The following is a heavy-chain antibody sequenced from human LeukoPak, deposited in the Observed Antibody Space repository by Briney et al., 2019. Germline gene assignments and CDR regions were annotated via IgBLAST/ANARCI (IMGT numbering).Heavy chain of an antibody. V-gene: IGHV4-4*07. CDR3: ARDPLGYCSGGSCYSPKDRYFDL. J-gene: IGHJ2*01. Sequence: SETLSLTCTVSGVSISSYYWSWIRQPAGKGLEWIGRIYTSGSTNYNPSLKSRVTMSVDTSKNQFSLKLSSVTAADTAVYYCARDPLGYCSGGSCYSPKDRYFDLWGRGTLVTVSS. CDR2: IYTSGST. CDR1: GVSISSYY. D-gene: IGHD2-15*01.